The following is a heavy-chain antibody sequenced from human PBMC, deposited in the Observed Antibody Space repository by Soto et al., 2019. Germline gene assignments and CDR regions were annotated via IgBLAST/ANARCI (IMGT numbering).Heavy chain of an antibody. CDR2: ISYDGSNK. V-gene: IGHV3-30-3*01. J-gene: IGHJ5*02. CDR3: ARDPPESSGGSCYDWFDP. D-gene: IGHD2-15*01. CDR1: GFTFSSYA. Sequence: QVQLVESGGGVVQPGRSLRLSCAASGFTFSSYAMHWVRQAPGKGLEWVAVISYDGSNKYYADSVKGRFTISRDNSKNTLYLQMNSPRAEVTAVYYCARDPPESSGGSCYDWFDPWGQGTPVTVSS.